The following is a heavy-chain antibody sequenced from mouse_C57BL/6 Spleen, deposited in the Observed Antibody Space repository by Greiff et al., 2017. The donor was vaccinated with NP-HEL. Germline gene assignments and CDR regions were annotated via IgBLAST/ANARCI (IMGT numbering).Heavy chain of an antibody. CDR2: IDPSDSYT. Sequence: QVQLQQPGAELVRPGTSVKLSCKASGYTFTSYWMHWVKQRPGQGLEWIGVIDPSDSYTNYNQKFKGKATLTVDTSSSTAYMQLSSLTSEDSAVYYCANYDYDDYYAMDYWGQGTSVTVSS. CDR3: ANYDYDDYYAMDY. D-gene: IGHD2-4*01. CDR1: GYTFTSYW. V-gene: IGHV1-59*01. J-gene: IGHJ4*01.